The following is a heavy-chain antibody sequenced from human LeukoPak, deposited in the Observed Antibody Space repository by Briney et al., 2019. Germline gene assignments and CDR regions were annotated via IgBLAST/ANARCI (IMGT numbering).Heavy chain of an antibody. Sequence: SETLSLTCTVSGYSISDGYYWGWIRQPPGKGLECLGNIYRTGSTYYNPSLKSRVTMSVDTSKNQFSLTLTSVTAADTAVYYCASASNEGDYFDYWGQGTLVTVSS. CDR1: GYSISDGYY. V-gene: IGHV4-38-2*02. CDR3: ASASNEGDYFDY. D-gene: IGHD4-11*01. CDR2: IYRTGST. J-gene: IGHJ4*02.